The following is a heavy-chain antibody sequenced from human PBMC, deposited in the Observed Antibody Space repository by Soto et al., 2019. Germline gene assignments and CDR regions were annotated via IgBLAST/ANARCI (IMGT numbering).Heavy chain of an antibody. J-gene: IGHJ3*02. CDR3: ASNRWDSSGYYYELAFDI. CDR2: IYYSGST. Sequence: QVQLQESDPGLVKPSETLSLTCTVSGGSISSYYWSWIRQPPGKGLEWIGYIYYSGSTNYNPSLKSRVTISVDTSKNQFSLKLSSVTAADTAVYYCASNRWDSSGYYYELAFDIWGQGTMVTVSS. CDR1: GGSISSYY. V-gene: IGHV4-59*01. D-gene: IGHD3-22*01.